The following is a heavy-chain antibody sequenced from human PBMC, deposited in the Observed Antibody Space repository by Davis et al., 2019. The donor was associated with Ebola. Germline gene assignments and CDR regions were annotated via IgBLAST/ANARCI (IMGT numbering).Heavy chain of an antibody. CDR3: ARYCHYPDCSYFDC. Sequence: PGASLRLSCAASGFTFSNYDMSWVRQAPGKGLEWVSTISATEGHTHYSDSVRGRFTISRDNSKNTLYLQMSSLRAEDTATYYCARYCHYPDCSYFDCWGQGTMVAVSS. D-gene: IGHD2-15*01. CDR1: GFTFSNYD. V-gene: IGHV3-23*01. CDR2: ISATEGHT. J-gene: IGHJ4*02.